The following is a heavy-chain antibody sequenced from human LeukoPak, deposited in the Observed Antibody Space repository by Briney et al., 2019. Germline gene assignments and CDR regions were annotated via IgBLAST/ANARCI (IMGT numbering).Heavy chain of an antibody. CDR2: INPSGDPT. CDR3: ARDVYDYVWGSYPPHYFDY. J-gene: IGHJ4*02. CDR1: GYTFTSYY. D-gene: IGHD3-16*02. V-gene: IGHV1-46*01. Sequence: ASVKVSCKASGYTFTSYYMHWVRQAPGQGLEWVGIINPSGDPTTYAQKFQGRVTMTSDMSTSTVYMELSSLRSDDTAVYYCARDVYDYVWGSYPPHYFDYWGQGTLVTVSS.